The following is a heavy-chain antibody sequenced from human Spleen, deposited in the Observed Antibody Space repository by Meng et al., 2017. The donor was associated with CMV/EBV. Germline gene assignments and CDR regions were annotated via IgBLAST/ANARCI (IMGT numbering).Heavy chain of an antibody. CDR1: GFTFDDYA. D-gene: IGHD3-9*01. J-gene: IGHJ6*02. CDR2: ISWNSGTI. Sequence: SLKISCAASGFTFDDYAMHWVRQAPGKGLEWVSGISWNSGTIRYADSVKSRFTISRDNAKNSLFLQMKSLRAEDTAMYYCAKELQILTGPNSPDGMDVWGQGTTVTVSS. CDR3: AKELQILTGPNSPDGMDV. V-gene: IGHV3-9*01.